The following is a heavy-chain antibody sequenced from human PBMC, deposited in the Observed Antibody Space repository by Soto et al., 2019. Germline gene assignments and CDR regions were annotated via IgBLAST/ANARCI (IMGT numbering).Heavy chain of an antibody. D-gene: IGHD4-17*01. CDR3: AKRAGDDYRDYYYGMDV. J-gene: IGHJ6*02. Sequence: QVQLVESGGGVVQPGRSLRLSCAASGFTFSSYGMHWVRQAPGEGLEWVAVISYDGSHKYYADSVKGRFSISRDNSKNRLYLRMNSLRAEDTVGYYCAKRAGDDYRDYYYGMDVWGQGTTVIVSS. CDR2: ISYDGSHK. V-gene: IGHV3-30*18. CDR1: GFTFSSYG.